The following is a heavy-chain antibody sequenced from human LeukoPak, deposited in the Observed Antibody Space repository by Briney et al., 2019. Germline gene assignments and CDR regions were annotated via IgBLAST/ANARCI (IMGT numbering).Heavy chain of an antibody. V-gene: IGHV6-1*01. D-gene: IGHD2-2*01. CDR1: GDSVSNNSAV. CDR2: TYYRSKWYN. Sequence: SQTLSLTCAISGDSVSNNSAVWNWIGQSPSRGLEWLGRTYYRSKWYNDYGASVKSRVTVNPDTSKNQFSLQLNSVTPEDTAVYYCAREFRGYCSSTSCYYYYGMDVWGQGTTVTVSS. CDR3: AREFRGYCSSTSCYYYYGMDV. J-gene: IGHJ6*02.